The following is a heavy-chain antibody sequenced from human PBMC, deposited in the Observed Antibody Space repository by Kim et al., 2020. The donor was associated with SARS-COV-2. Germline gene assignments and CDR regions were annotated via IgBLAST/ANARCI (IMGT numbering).Heavy chain of an antibody. Sequence: SETLSLTCAVYGGSFSGYYWSWIRQPPGKGLEWIGEINHSGSTNYNPSLKSRVTISVDTSKNQFSLKLSSVAAADTAVYYCARASNYAVVDYWGQGTLVTVSS. V-gene: IGHV4-34*01. CDR2: INHSGST. CDR1: GGSFSGYY. J-gene: IGHJ4*02. D-gene: IGHD4-4*01. CDR3: ARASNYAVVDY.